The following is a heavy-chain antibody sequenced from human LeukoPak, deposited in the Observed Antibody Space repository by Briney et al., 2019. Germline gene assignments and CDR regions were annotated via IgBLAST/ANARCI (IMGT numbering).Heavy chain of an antibody. D-gene: IGHD3-10*01. J-gene: IGHJ4*02. CDR3: ARVEGDFGEFDFDC. CDR1: GGSISSHY. Sequence: SETLSLTCTVSGGSISSHYWSWIRQPPGKGLEWIGYIYYSGSTNYNPSLKSRVTISVDMSKNQFSLKLSSVTAADTAVYYCARVEGDFGEFDFDCWGQGTLVTVSS. V-gene: IGHV4-59*11. CDR2: IYYSGST.